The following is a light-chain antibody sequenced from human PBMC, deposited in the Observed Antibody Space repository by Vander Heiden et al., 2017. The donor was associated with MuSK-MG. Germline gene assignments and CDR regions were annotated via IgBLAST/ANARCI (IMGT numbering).Light chain of an antibody. CDR3: QSYDSSLSGLV. CDR1: RSPLGAGYD. CDR2: ANR. Sequence: QSVLTPPPSVSGAPGERVPISFTGSRSPLGAGYDVHWYQQLPGTAPKLLIYANRNRPSGVPDRFSGSKSGTSASLAITGLQADDEADYYCQSYDSSLSGLVFGGGTKLTVL. V-gene: IGLV1-40*01. J-gene: IGLJ3*02.